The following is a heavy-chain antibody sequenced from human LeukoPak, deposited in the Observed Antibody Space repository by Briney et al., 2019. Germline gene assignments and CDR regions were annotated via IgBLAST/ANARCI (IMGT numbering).Heavy chain of an antibody. J-gene: IGHJ4*02. D-gene: IGHD6-13*01. V-gene: IGHV3-21*01. Sequence: KPGGSLRLSCAVSGFTFSSYTMSWVRQSPGKGLEWVSSISTSGVGIYYVDSVRGRFTISRDNAGKSLYLQLNSLSDEDTAVYYCARDPAANSRSPGIWWGQGTLVTVSS. CDR1: GFTFSSYT. CDR2: ISTSGVGI. CDR3: ARDPAANSRSPGIW.